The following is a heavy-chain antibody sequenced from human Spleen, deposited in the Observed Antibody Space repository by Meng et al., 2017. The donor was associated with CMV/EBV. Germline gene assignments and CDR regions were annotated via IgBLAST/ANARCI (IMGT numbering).Heavy chain of an antibody. CDR3: AKDRGGSSFYYGMDV. D-gene: IGHD3-16*02. CDR2: ISWSGSTI. V-gene: IGHV3-48*03. Sequence: GESLKISCAASGFPFSSYEMNWVRQAPGKGLEWVSYISWSGSTIYYADSVKGRFTISRDNAKNFLYLQMNSLRPEDTALYYCAKDRGGSSFYYGMDVWGQGTTVTVSS. CDR1: GFPFSSYE. J-gene: IGHJ6*02.